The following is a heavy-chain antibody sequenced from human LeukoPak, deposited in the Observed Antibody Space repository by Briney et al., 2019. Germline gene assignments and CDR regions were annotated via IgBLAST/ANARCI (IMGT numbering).Heavy chain of an antibody. Sequence: ASVKVPCKASGYTFTGYYMHWVRQAPGQGLEWMGWINPNSGGTNYAQKFQGRVTMTRDTSISTAYMELSRLRSDDTAVYYCARPILTGFRYYGMDVWGQGTTVTVSS. V-gene: IGHV1-2*02. CDR2: INPNSGGT. CDR3: ARPILTGFRYYGMDV. CDR1: GYTFTGYY. D-gene: IGHD3-9*01. J-gene: IGHJ6*02.